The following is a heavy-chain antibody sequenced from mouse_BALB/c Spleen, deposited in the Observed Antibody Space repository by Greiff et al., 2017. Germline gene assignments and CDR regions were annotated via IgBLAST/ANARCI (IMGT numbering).Heavy chain of an antibody. CDR3: ARGDYRYDGDAMDY. J-gene: IGHJ4*01. CDR1: GFSLTGYG. D-gene: IGHD2-14*01. CDR2: IWGDGST. V-gene: IGHV2-6-7*01. Sequence: VNVVESGPGLVAPSQSLSITCTVSGFSLTGYGVNWVRQPPGKGLEWLGMIWGDGSTDYNSALKSRLSISKDNSKSQVFLKMNSLQTDDTARYYCARGDYRYDGDAMDYWGQGTSVTVSS.